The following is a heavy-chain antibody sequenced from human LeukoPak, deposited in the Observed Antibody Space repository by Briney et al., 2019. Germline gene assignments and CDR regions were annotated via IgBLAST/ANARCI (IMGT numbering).Heavy chain of an antibody. CDR2: INHNGNVN. V-gene: IGHV3-7*03. J-gene: IGHJ4*02. Sequence: GSLRLSCAASGFTFSSYWMNWARQAPGKGLEWVASINHNGNVNYYVDSVKGRFTISRDNAKNSLYLQMSNLRAEDTAVYYCARSSGWFHDIDYWGQGTLVTVSS. CDR3: ARSSGWFHDIDY. D-gene: IGHD6-19*01. CDR1: GFTFSSYW.